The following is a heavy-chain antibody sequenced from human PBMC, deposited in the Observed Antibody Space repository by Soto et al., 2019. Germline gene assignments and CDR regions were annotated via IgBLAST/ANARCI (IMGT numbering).Heavy chain of an antibody. CDR2: INAGNGNT. V-gene: IGHV1-3*01. Sequence: QVQLVQSGAEVKKPGASVKVSCKASGYTFTSYAMHWVRQAPGQRLEWMGWINAGNGNTNYSQKFQGRVTITRDTSASTAYMELRSLRSEDTAVYYCARVVYDYVWGSPSGNYCDYWGQGTLVTVSS. CDR3: ARVVYDYVWGSPSGNYCDY. D-gene: IGHD3-16*01. J-gene: IGHJ4*02. CDR1: GYTFTSYA.